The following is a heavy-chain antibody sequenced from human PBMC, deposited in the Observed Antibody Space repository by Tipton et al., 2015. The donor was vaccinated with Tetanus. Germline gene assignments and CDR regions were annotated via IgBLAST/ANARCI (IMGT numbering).Heavy chain of an antibody. J-gene: IGHJ4*02. CDR1: GFTFEEYA. D-gene: IGHD3-22*01. V-gene: IGHV3-9*01. Sequence: SLRLSCAASGFTFEEYAMHWFRQVPGKGLEWFSGIFWDSSTIHYADSVKGRFTTSRDNAKSSLYLHMSSLRPDDTALYYCAKGTSQDYDSSGYYFAFDSWGQGTRVTVSS. CDR3: AKGTSQDYDSSGYYFAFDS. CDR2: IFWDSSTI.